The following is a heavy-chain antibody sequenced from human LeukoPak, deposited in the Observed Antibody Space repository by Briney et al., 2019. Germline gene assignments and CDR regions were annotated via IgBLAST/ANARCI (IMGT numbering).Heavy chain of an antibody. V-gene: IGHV1-8*01. D-gene: IGHD2-21*02. CDR3: ARVQRRRVTAIGYGPREYNYYMDV. CDR2: MNPNTGDT. J-gene: IGHJ6*03. CDR1: GYTFTSYD. Sequence: ASVKVSCKASGYTFTSYDINWVRLATGQGLEWMGWMNPNTGDTGYAQKFQDRVTMTRNTSISTAYMELSSLRSEDTAVYYCARVQRRRVTAIGYGPREYNYYMDVWGKGTTVTMSS.